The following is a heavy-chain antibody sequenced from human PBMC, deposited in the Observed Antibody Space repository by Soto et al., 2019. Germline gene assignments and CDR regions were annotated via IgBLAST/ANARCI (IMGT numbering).Heavy chain of an antibody. CDR1: GFTFSSYA. CDR2: ISGSGGST. J-gene: IGHJ4*02. CDR3: AKSGSFFRPSLGYFDY. V-gene: IGHV3-23*01. Sequence: GGSLRLSCAASGFTFSSYAMSWARQAPGKGLEWVSAISGSGGSTYYADSVKGRFTISRDNSKNTLYLQMNSLRAEDTAVYYCAKSGSFFRPSLGYFDYWGQGTLVTVSS. D-gene: IGHD1-26*01.